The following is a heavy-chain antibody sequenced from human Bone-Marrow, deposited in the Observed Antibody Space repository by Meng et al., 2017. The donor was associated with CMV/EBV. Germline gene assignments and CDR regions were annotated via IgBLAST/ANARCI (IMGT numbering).Heavy chain of an antibody. Sequence: VPRGQAGAEVKKPGSSVKVSCKASGGTFSSYAISWVRQAPGQGLEWMGGIIPIFGTANYAQKFQGRVTITADESTSTAYMELSSLRSEDTAVYYCARDSRDSSGYWVWDYWGQGTLVTVSS. J-gene: IGHJ4*02. CDR1: GGTFSSYA. V-gene: IGHV1-69*12. CDR3: ARDSRDSSGYWVWDY. CDR2: IIPIFGTA. D-gene: IGHD3-22*01.